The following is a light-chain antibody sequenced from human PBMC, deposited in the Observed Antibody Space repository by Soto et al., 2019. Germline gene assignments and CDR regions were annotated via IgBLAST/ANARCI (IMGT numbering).Light chain of an antibody. V-gene: IGKV1-16*02. Sequence: DIQMTQSPSSLSASIGDRVTITCRASQGIDNYLAWFQQKPGKAPKCLIYGASSLQSGVPSKFSGSGLGTDFTLTLSSLQSEDFATYYCLQYNSYPYAFGQGTNLEVK. CDR2: GAS. CDR1: QGIDNY. CDR3: LQYNSYPYA. J-gene: IGKJ2*01.